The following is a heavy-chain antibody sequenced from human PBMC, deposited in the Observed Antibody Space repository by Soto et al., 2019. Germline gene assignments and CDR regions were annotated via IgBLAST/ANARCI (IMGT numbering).Heavy chain of an antibody. CDR3: ARGPEWFHAFDI. Sequence: SETLSLTCTVSGGSISSGGYYWSWIRQHPGKGLEWIGYIYYSGSTYYNPSLKSRVTISVDTSKNQFSLKLSSVTAADTAVYYCARGPEWFHAFDIWGQGTMVTVSS. D-gene: IGHD3-3*01. V-gene: IGHV4-31*03. CDR1: GGSISSGGYY. J-gene: IGHJ3*02. CDR2: IYYSGST.